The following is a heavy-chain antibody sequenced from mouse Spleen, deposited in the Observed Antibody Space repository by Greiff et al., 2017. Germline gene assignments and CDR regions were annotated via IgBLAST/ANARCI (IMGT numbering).Heavy chain of an antibody. CDR3: ARRRSSYGYFDV. V-gene: IGHV5-15*04. Sequence: EVKLVESGGGLVQPGGSLKLSCAASGFTFSDYGMAWVRQAPRKGPEWVAFISNLAYSIYYADTVTGRFTISRENAKNTLYLEMSSLRSEDTAMYYCARRRSSYGYFDVWGTGTTVTVSS. CDR2: ISNLAYSI. J-gene: IGHJ1*03. D-gene: IGHD1-1*01. CDR1: GFTFSDYG.